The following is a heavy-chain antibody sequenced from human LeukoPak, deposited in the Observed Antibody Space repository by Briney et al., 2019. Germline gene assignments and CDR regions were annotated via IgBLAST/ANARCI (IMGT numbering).Heavy chain of an antibody. CDR1: GYTFTSYG. CDR2: ISAYNGST. CDR3: ARGSYRPYESGWCGGGDY. Sequence: GASVKVSCKASGYTFTSYGISWVRQAPGQGLEWMGWISAYNGSTNYAQKLQGRVTMTTDTSTSTAYMELRSLRSDDTAVYYCARGSYRPYESGWCGGGDYWGQGTLVAVSS. V-gene: IGHV1-18*01. J-gene: IGHJ4*02. D-gene: IGHD6-19*01.